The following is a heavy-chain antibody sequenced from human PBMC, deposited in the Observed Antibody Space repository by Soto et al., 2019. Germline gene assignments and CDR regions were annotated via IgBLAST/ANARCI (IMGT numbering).Heavy chain of an antibody. D-gene: IGHD5-18*01. J-gene: IGHJ3*02. V-gene: IGHV3-74*01. Sequence: EVQLVESGGGLVQPGGSLRLSCAASGFTFSSYWMHWVRQAPGKGLVWVSRINSDGSSTTYADCVKGRFTISRDNAKNTRCLQMNGLRAEDTAVYYCGRPVMVRVGGFDIWRQGTMVTVSS. CDR2: INSDGSST. CDR1: GFTFSSYW. CDR3: GRPVMVRVGGFDI.